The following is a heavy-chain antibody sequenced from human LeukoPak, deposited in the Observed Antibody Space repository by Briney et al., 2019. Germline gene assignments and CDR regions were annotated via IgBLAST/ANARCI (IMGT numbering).Heavy chain of an antibody. CDR3: AKGTLTTVTPIDY. D-gene: IGHD4-11*01. J-gene: IGHJ4*02. CDR1: GFTFSSYG. Sequence: GRSLRLSCAASGFTFSSYGMHWVRQAPGKGLEWVAIISYDGSNKYYADSVKGRFTISRDNSKNTLYLQMNSLRAEDTAVYYCAKGTLTTVTPIDYWGQGTLVTVSS. CDR2: ISYDGSNK. V-gene: IGHV3-30*18.